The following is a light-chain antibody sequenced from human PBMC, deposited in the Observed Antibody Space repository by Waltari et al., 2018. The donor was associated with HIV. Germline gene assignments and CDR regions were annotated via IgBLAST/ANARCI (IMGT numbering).Light chain of an antibody. V-gene: IGKV3-20*01. CDR3: QHDGSFRLT. CDR1: QSVSGSY. CDR2: GAS. Sequence: EIVLTQSPDTLSLSQGERATLSCRASQSVSGSYLAWYQQQPGQAPRLLIYGASSRATGIPDRFSGRGSGTDFTLTISRLEPEDFAVYVCQHDGSFRLTFGGGTKVEIK. J-gene: IGKJ4*01.